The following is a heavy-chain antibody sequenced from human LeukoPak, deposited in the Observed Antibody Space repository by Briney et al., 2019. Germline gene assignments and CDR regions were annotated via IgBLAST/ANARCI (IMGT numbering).Heavy chain of an antibody. CDR3: ATAAYDSNGFTANHDY. Sequence: PGGSLRLSCAASGFTFSSYSMSWVRQAPGKGLEWVSVLYSDGTTYYADSVKGRFTISRDNSKNTLYLQMNNLRAEDTAVYYCATAAYDSNGFTANHDYWGQGTLVVVSS. CDR2: LYSDGTT. J-gene: IGHJ4*02. D-gene: IGHD3-22*01. CDR1: GFTFSSYS. V-gene: IGHV3-53*01.